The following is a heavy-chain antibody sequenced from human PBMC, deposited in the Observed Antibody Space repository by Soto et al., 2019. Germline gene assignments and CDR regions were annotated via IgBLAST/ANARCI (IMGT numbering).Heavy chain of an antibody. D-gene: IGHD3-10*01. V-gene: IGHV4-30-4*01. Sequence: QVQLQESGPGLVKPSQTLSLTCTVSGGSISSGDYYWSWIRQPPGKGLEWIGYIYYSGSTYYNPSPKSRVTISVDTSKNQFSLKLSSVTAADTAVYYCAREPGNYYYYYGMDVWGQGTTVTVSS. CDR1: GGSISSGDYY. CDR3: AREPGNYYYYYGMDV. J-gene: IGHJ6*02. CDR2: IYYSGST.